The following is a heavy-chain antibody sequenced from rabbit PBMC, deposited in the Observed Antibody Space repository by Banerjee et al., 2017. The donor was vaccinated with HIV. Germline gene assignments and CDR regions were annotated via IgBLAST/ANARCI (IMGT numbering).Heavy chain of an antibody. D-gene: IGHD1-1*01. CDR3: ARDRYTLSSDYSYYFGL. J-gene: IGHJ4*01. CDR1: GFSLSSYY. Sequence: QEQLVESGGGLVQPEGSLTLTCTASGFSLSSYYMCWVRQAPGKRPEWIAYIYAANSGNTYYASWAKGRFTISKSSSTTVTLQMTSLTAADTATYFCARDRYTLSSDYSYYFGLWGQGTLVTVS. CDR2: IYAANSGNT. V-gene: IGHV1S45*01.